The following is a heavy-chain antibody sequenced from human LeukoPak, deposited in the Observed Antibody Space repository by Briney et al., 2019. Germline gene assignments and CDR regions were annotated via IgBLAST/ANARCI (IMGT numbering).Heavy chain of an antibody. J-gene: IGHJ3*02. Sequence: ASVKVSCKASGYTFTSYALNWVRQAPGQGIEWMGIINPSGGNTNYAENFQARVTMTRDTSTSTLYMELSSLRSEDTAVYYCARVRDGGNDSYDIWGQGTIVTVPS. CDR2: INPSGGNT. CDR1: GYTFTSYA. CDR3: ARVRDGGNDSYDI. V-gene: IGHV1-46*01. D-gene: IGHD5-24*01.